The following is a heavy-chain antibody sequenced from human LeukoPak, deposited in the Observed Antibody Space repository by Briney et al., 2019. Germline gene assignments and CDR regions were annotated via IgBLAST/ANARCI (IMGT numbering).Heavy chain of an antibody. CDR2: IYTSGST. V-gene: IGHV4-61*02. CDR3: ARRARGTIEGRYFDY. J-gene: IGHJ4*02. Sequence: PSETLSLTCTVSGGSISSGSYYWSWIRQPAGKGLEWIGRIYTSGSTNYNPSLKSRVTISVDTSKNQFSLKLSSVTAADTAVYYCARRARGTIEGRYFDYWGQGTLVTVSS. D-gene: IGHD1-26*01. CDR1: GGSISSGSYY.